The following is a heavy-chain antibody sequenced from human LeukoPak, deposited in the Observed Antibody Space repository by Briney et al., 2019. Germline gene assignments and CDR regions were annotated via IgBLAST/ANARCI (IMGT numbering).Heavy chain of an antibody. J-gene: IGHJ5*02. Sequence: SETLSLTCTVSGGSISSGSYYWSWIRQPAGKGLEWIERIYTSGSTNYNPSLKSRVTISVDTSRNQFSLKLSSVTAADTAVYYCARGGSYPPFDPWGQGTLVTVSS. CDR2: IYTSGST. D-gene: IGHD1-26*01. CDR3: ARGGSYPPFDP. V-gene: IGHV4-61*02. CDR1: GGSISSGSYY.